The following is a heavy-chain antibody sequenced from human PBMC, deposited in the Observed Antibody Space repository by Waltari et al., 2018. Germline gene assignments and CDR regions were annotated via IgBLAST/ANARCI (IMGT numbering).Heavy chain of an antibody. J-gene: IGHJ6*02. CDR2: IIPIFGTA. CDR1: GGTFSSYA. Sequence: QVQLVQSGAEVKKPGSSVKVSCKASGGTFSSYAISWVRQAPGQGLEWMGGIIPIFGTANYAQKFQGRVTITTDESTSTAYMELSSLRSEDTVVYYCVVGYCSGGSCYAYYYYGMDVWGQGTTVTVSS. V-gene: IGHV1-69*05. CDR3: VVGYCSGGSCYAYYYYGMDV. D-gene: IGHD2-15*01.